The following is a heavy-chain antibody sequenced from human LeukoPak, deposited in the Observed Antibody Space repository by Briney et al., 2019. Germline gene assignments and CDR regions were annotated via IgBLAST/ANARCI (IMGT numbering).Heavy chain of an antibody. Sequence: GASVKVSCKASGYTFTSYGISWVRQAPGQGLEWMGWISAYNGNTNYAQKLQGRVTMTTDTSTSTAYMELRSLRSDDTAVYYCASHYDILTGYYRAVLGAFDIWGQGTMVTVSS. CDR1: GYTFTSYG. CDR3: ASHYDILTGYYRAVLGAFDI. CDR2: ISAYNGNT. D-gene: IGHD3-9*01. V-gene: IGHV1-18*01. J-gene: IGHJ3*02.